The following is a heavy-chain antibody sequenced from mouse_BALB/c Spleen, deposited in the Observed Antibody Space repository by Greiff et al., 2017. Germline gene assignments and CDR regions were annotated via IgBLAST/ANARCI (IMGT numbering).Heavy chain of an antibody. CDR1: GFSLTGYG. D-gene: IGHD1-1*01. Sequence: VKLVESGPGLVAPSQSLSITCTVSGFSLTGYGVNWVRQPPGKGLEWLGMIWGDGSTDYNSALKSRLSISKDNSKSQVFLKMNSLQTDDTARYYCARDRREFITTVVRYAMDYWGQGTSVTVSS. V-gene: IGHV2-6-7*01. J-gene: IGHJ4*01. CDR2: IWGDGST. CDR3: ARDRREFITTVVRYAMDY.